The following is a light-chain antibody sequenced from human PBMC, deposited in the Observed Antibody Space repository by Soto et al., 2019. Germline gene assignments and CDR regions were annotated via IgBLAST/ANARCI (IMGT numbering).Light chain of an antibody. CDR1: SSDVGGYNY. Sequence: QSVLTQPASVSGSPGQSITISCTGTSSDVGGYNYVSWYQQHPGKAPKLMIYEVSNRPSGVSNRFSGSKSGNTASLTISGLQAEDEADYYCSAYTSTSTTYVFGNGTKLTV. CDR3: SAYTSTSTTYV. CDR2: EVS. J-gene: IGLJ1*01. V-gene: IGLV2-14*01.